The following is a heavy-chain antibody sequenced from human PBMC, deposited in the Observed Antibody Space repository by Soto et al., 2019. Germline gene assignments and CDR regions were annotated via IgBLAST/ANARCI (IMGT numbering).Heavy chain of an antibody. J-gene: IGHJ5*02. CDR2: IYTSGST. D-gene: IGHD4-17*01. V-gene: IGHV4-4*07. CDR3: ARDDYGGNSGWFDP. CDR1: GYSISSGYY. Sequence: SETLSLTCAVSGYSISSGYYWSWIRQPAGKELEWIGRIYTSGSTNYNPSLKSRVTMSVDTSKNQFSLKLSSVTAADTAVYYCARDDYGGNSGWFDPWGQGTLVTVSS.